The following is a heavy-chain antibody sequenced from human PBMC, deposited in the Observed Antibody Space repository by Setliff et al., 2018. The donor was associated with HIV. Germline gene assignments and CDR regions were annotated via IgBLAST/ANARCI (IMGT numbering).Heavy chain of an antibody. CDR3: ARGARLQYFDWPSYALDV. CDR2: ISSSGAHI. Sequence: GGSLRLSCVGSGFTFSDYTMNWVRQAPGTGLEWVASISSSGAHIFYAESLKGRFSVSRDNGRNFLYLQMSSLRADDTAIYYCARGARLQYFDWPSYALDVWGQGTTVTV. D-gene: IGHD3-9*01. CDR1: GFTFSDYT. J-gene: IGHJ6*02. V-gene: IGHV3-21*06.